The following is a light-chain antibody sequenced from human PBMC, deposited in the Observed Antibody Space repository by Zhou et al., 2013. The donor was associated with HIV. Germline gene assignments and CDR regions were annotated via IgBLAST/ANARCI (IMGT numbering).Light chain of an antibody. J-gene: IGKJ1*01. Sequence: EIVLTQSPATLSVSPGERATLSCRASQSVSSNLAWYQQKPGQAPRLLIYAASSGATGVPDRFRGSGSGTDFTLTITRLEPEDFAVYYCQQYGSARWTFGQGTKVEIK. V-gene: IGKV3-20*01. CDR2: AAS. CDR3: QQYGSARWT. CDR1: QSVSSN.